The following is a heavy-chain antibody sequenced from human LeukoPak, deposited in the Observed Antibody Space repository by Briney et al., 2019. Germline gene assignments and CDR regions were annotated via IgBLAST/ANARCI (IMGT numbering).Heavy chain of an antibody. CDR1: GFTFSDYY. CDR3: ATNGPQLRYFDWLPRHFDY. D-gene: IGHD3-9*01. V-gene: IGHV3-23*01. CDR2: ISGSGGST. Sequence: GGSLRLSCAASGFTFSDYYMSWVRQAPGKGLEWVSAISGSGGSTYYADSVKGRFTISRDNSKNTLYLQMNSLRAEDTAVYYCATNGPQLRYFDWLPRHFDYWGQGTLVTVSS. J-gene: IGHJ4*02.